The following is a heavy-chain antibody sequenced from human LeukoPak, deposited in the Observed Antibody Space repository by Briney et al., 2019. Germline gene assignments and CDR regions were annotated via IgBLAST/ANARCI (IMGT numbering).Heavy chain of an antibody. CDR2: ISWNSGSI. CDR1: GFTFDDYA. V-gene: IGHV3-9*01. J-gene: IGHJ4*02. CDR3: AKGTYGSGSYYNDYFDY. D-gene: IGHD3-10*01. Sequence: PGGSLRLSCAASGFTFDDYAMHWVRQAPGKGLEWVSGISWNSGSIGYADSVKGRFTISRDNAKNSLYLQMNSLRAEDTALYYCAKGTYGSGSYYNDYFDYWGQGTLVTVSS.